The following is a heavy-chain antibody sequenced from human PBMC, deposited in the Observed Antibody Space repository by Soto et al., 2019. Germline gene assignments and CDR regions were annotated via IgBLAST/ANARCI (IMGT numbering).Heavy chain of an antibody. CDR2: IIPIFGTA. V-gene: IGHV1-69*13. CDR1: GVTFSSYS. D-gene: IGHD3-3*01. J-gene: IGHJ6*02. CDR3: ARDERPYDFWSGYYTVPPAYYYYGMDV. Sequence: SVKVSCKASGVTFSSYSISWVRQDTGQGLEWMGGIIPIFGTANYAQKFQGRVTITADESTSTAYMELSSLRSEDTAVYYCARDERPYDFWSGYYTVPPAYYYYGMDVWGQGTTVTVSS.